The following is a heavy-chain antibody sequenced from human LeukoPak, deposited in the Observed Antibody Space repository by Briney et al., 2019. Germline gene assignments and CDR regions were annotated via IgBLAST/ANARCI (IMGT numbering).Heavy chain of an antibody. Sequence: GGSLRLSCAASGFTFSSYEMNWVRQAPGKGLEWVSYITSSGSTIHYADSVKGRFTISRDNAKNSLYLQMNSLRAEDTAVYYCARVTFNYFDYWGQGTLVTVTS. CDR2: ITSSGSTI. V-gene: IGHV3-48*03. CDR1: GFTFSSYE. J-gene: IGHJ4*02. CDR3: ARVTFNYFDY. D-gene: IGHD1-14*01.